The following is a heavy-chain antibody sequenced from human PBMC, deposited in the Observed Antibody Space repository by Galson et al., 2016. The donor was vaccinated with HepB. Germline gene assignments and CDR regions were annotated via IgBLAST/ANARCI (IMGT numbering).Heavy chain of an antibody. V-gene: IGHV4-30-4*08. CDR1: GDSVNSGDYY. CDR3: APLWGVGRHIDY. D-gene: IGHD3-16*01. J-gene: IGHJ4*02. CDR2: IYYTGVT. Sequence: TLSLTCTVSGDSVNSGDYYWSWVRQPPGKGLEWIGYIYYTGVTYYNPPLNSRPTISIDTSKNQVSLKLRSVTAADTAVYYRAPLWGVGRHIDYWGQGILVTVSS.